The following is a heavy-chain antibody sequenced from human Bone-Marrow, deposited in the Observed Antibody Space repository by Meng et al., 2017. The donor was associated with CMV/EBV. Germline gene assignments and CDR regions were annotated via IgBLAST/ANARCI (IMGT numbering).Heavy chain of an antibody. V-gene: IGHV3-7*01. J-gene: IGHJ4*02. D-gene: IGHD2/OR15-2a*01. Sequence: GESLKISCAASGFIFSSNWMTWARQAPGKGLEWVANIKPDGTDTYYADSVKGRFTISRDNAENSLYLQMNSLRAEDTAIYYCARNTVASPGDYWGQGKRVTGAS. CDR3: ARNTVASPGDY. CDR1: GFIFSSNW. CDR2: IKPDGTDT.